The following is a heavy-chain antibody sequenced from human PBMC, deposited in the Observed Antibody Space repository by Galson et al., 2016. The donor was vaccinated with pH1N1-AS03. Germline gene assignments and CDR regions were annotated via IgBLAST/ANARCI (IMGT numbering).Heavy chain of an antibody. CDR2: VKGVFRTT. D-gene: IGHD3-16*02. Sequence: SVKVSCKASGLTLSSYAISWVRQAPGQGLEWMGGVKGVFRTTNYAQKFQGRITITMDQSTGTAYMEVSSLRAEDTAVYYCATAGNYFVIRRFDYWGQGTPVTVFS. J-gene: IGHJ4*02. CDR1: GLTLSSYA. CDR3: ATAGNYFVIRRFDY. V-gene: IGHV1-69*05.